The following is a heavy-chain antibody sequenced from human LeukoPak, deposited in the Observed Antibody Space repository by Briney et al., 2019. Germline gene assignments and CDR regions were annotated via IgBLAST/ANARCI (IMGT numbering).Heavy chain of an antibody. V-gene: IGHV3-30-3*01. J-gene: IGHJ4*02. CDR2: ISYDGSNK. Sequence: GGSLRLSCAASGFTFSSYAMHWVRQAPGKGLEWVAVISYDGSNKYYADSVKGRFTISRDNSRNTLYLQMNSLRAEDTAVYYCARDRYDFWSGCDYWGQGTLVTVSS. CDR3: ARDRYDFWSGCDY. CDR1: GFTFSSYA. D-gene: IGHD3-3*01.